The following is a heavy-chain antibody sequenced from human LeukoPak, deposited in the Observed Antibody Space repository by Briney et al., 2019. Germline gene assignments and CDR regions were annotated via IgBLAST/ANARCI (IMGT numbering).Heavy chain of an antibody. CDR3: TSRPFLYGFRTYFDN. V-gene: IGHV4-34*01. D-gene: IGHD3-10*01. J-gene: IGHJ4*02. CDR1: GGSFSAFH. Sequence: SETLSLTCAVYGGSFSAFHWNWIRQSPAKGLEWLGEMKQSGTPRYNPSLQSRVTISVDKSKNQFSLNVRSVTAADTAVYYCTSRPFLYGFRTYFDNWAQGTLVTVSS. CDR2: MKQSGTP.